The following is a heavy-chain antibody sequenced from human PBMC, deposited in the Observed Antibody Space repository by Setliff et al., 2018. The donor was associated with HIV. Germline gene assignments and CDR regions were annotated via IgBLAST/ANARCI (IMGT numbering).Heavy chain of an antibody. D-gene: IGHD3-10*01. CDR2: IHYSGST. J-gene: IGHJ4*02. CDR1: GGSINNDIYF. Sequence: PSETLSLTCTVSGGSINNDIYFWSWIRQYPGKGLEWIGNIHYSGSTNYNPSLKSRVTISVDTSRSQFSLKLSSVTAADTAVYYCARGRDKYGPIDYWGQGTLVTVSS. CDR3: ARGRDKYGPIDY. V-gene: IGHV4-61*01.